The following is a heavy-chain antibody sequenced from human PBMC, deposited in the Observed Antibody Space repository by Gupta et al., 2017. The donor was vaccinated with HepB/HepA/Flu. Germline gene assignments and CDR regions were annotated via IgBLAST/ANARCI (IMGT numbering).Heavy chain of an antibody. CDR2: INHSGST. D-gene: IGHD2-2*01. J-gene: IGHJ5*02. CDR1: GGSFSGYY. V-gene: IGHV4-34*01. CDR3: ARVVPAAPRGNWFDP. Sequence: QVQLQQWGAGLLKPSETLSLTCAVYGGSFSGYYWSWIRQPPGKGLEWIGEINHSGSTNYNPSLKSRVTISVDTSKNQFSLKLSSVTAADTAVYYCARVVPAAPRGNWFDPWGQGTLVTVSS.